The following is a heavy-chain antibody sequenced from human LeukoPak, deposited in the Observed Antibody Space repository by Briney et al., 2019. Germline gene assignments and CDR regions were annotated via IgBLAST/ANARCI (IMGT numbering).Heavy chain of an antibody. D-gene: IGHD6-13*01. V-gene: IGHV4-34*01. J-gene: IGHJ4*02. CDR1: GGSFSGYY. CDR2: INHSGST. CDR3: ARKPGTIDY. Sequence: PSETLSLTCAVSGGSFSGYYWSWIRQPPGKGLEWIGEINHSGSTNYNPSLKSRVTISVDTSKNQFSLKLSSVTAADTAVYYCARKPGTIDYWGQGTLVTVSS.